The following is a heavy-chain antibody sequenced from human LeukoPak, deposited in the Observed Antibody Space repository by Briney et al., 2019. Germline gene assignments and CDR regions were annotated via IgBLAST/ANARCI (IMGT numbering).Heavy chain of an antibody. CDR1: GGSISSSSYY. CDR2: IYYSGST. V-gene: IGHV4-39*07. D-gene: IGHD6-19*01. J-gene: IGHJ4*02. CDR3: ASQYSSGWYAGSGYFDY. Sequence: PSETLSLTCTVSGGSISSSSYYWGWIRQPPGKGLEWIGSIYYSGSTYYNPSLKSRVTISVDTSKNQFSLKLSSVTAADTAVYYCASQYSSGWYAGSGYFDYWGQGTLVTVSS.